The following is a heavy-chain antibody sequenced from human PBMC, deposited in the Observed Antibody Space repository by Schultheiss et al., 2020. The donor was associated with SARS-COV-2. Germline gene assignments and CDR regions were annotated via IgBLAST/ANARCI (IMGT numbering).Heavy chain of an antibody. J-gene: IGHJ4*02. CDR2: ISSTGTYI. CDR1: GFTFSSFS. D-gene: IGHD5-12*01. CDR3: AYSRYSGYNYQSYYFDN. V-gene: IGHV3-21*01. Sequence: GGSLRLSCAASGFTFSSFSMNWVRQAPGKGLELVSSISSTGTYIYYADSLRGRFTVSRDNAKNSMSLQMNSLRAEDTAVYYCAYSRYSGYNYQSYYFDNWGLGTLVTVSS.